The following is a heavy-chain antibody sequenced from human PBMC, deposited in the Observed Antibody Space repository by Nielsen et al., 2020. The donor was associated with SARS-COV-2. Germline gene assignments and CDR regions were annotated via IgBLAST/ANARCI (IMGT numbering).Heavy chain of an antibody. D-gene: IGHD6-25*01. Sequence: GGSLRLSCAASGFMFSTYAMSWVRQAPRKGLEWVSGITGSGGRTHSADSVEGRFTISRDNSKNTLYLQMNSLRAEDTAVYYCAKAFRSSDWVRAATDFWGQGTLVTVSS. J-gene: IGHJ4*02. V-gene: IGHV3-23*01. CDR2: ITGSGGRT. CDR1: GFMFSTYA. CDR3: AKAFRSSDWVRAATDF.